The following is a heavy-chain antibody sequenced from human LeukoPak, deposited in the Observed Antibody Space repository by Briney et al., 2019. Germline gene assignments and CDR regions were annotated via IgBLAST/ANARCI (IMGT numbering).Heavy chain of an antibody. CDR3: ASEYSSSSGHF. V-gene: IGHV3-74*01. CDR1: GFTFSSSW. D-gene: IGHD6-6*01. Sequence: GRSLRLSCAASGFTFSSSWMHWGRQAPGKGLVWVSRINSDGSSTSHADSVKGRLTISRDNAKNTLYLQMNSLRAEDTAVYYCASEYSSSSGHFWGQGTLVTVSS. J-gene: IGHJ4*02. CDR2: INSDGSST.